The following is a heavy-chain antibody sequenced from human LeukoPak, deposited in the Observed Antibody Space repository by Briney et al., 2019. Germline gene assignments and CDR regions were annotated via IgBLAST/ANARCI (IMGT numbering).Heavy chain of an antibody. D-gene: IGHD6-6*01. CDR1: GYTFTGYY. J-gene: IGHJ3*02. CDR2: IYPYSGDT. CDR3: ARDRNSGSSLDI. V-gene: IGHV1-2*02. Sequence: ASVTVSFKSSGYTFTGYYIHWVRQAPGQGREGMGWIYPYSGDTNYAQNFQGRVTMTRDTSISTAYMELSSLKSYDTAVYYCARDRNSGSSLDIWGQGTMLTVSS.